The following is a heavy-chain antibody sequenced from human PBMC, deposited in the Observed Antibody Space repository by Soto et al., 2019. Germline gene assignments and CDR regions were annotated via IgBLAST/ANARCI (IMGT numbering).Heavy chain of an antibody. CDR3: ARAEYSSSSGISDYGMDV. Sequence: SETLSLSCAVSGGSISSSNWWSWVRQPPGKGLEWIGEIYHSGSTNYNPSLKSRVTISVDKSKNQFSLKLSSVTAADTAVYYCARAEYSSSSGISDYGMDVWGQGTTVTVSS. J-gene: IGHJ6*02. V-gene: IGHV4-4*02. CDR2: IYHSGST. CDR1: GGSISSSNW. D-gene: IGHD6-6*01.